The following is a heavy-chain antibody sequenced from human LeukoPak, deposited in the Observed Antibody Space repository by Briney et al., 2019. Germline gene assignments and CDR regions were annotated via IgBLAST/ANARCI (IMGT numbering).Heavy chain of an antibody. CDR1: GFTFSSYW. D-gene: IGHD3-22*01. V-gene: IGHV3-7*01. Sequence: PGGSLRLSCAASGFTFSSYWMSWVRQAPGKGLEWVANIKQDGSEKYYVDSVKGRFTISRDNAKNSLYLQMNSLRAEDTAVYYCARALRHYYDSSGSPTWGPYYYYYMDVWGKGTTVTISS. CDR2: IKQDGSEK. CDR3: ARALRHYYDSSGSPTWGPYYYYYMDV. J-gene: IGHJ6*03.